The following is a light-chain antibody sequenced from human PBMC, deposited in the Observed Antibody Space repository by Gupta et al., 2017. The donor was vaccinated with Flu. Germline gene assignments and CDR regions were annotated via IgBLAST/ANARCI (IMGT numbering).Light chain of an antibody. CDR1: SEHSAYT. CDR2: VKSDGSH. V-gene: IGLV4-3*01. J-gene: IGLJ1*01. CDR3: EESHTIDGKVIDV. Sequence: LPLLTQPPSASALLGASIKPTCTLSSEHSAYTIEGYQKRPGRYPQYLTKVKSDGSHSKGDGIPERFMGSSSGADRYLTFSTLPSDDEAEYHCEESHTIDGKVIDVFGTGTKVTVL.